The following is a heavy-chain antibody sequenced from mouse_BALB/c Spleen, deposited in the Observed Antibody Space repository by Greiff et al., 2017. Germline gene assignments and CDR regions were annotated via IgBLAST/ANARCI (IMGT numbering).Heavy chain of an antibody. CDR2: ISSGSSTI. CDR3: ARVYAMDY. V-gene: IGHV5-17*02. Sequence: DVKLVESGGGLVQPGGSRKLSCAASGFTFSSFGMHWVRQAPEKGLEWVAYISSGSSTIYYADTVKGRFTISRDNPKNTLFLQMTSLRSEDTAMYYCARVYAMDYWGQGTSVTVSS. J-gene: IGHJ4*01. CDR1: GFTFSSFG.